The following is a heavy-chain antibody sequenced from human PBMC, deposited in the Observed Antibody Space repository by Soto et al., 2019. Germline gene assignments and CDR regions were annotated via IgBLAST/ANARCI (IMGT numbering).Heavy chain of an antibody. J-gene: IGHJ5*02. Sequence: QVQLVQSGGEVKKPGASVKVSCKASGYTFTNYGISWVRQAPGQGLEWMGWINVYNGNTKYAQKVQGRVTMTTDTSTRTADMELRSLRSDDTAVYYCARGVGSGSYYNQYNWFDPWGQGTLVTVSS. CDR3: ARGVGSGSYYNQYNWFDP. V-gene: IGHV1-18*01. CDR1: GYTFTNYG. D-gene: IGHD3-10*01. CDR2: INVYNGNT.